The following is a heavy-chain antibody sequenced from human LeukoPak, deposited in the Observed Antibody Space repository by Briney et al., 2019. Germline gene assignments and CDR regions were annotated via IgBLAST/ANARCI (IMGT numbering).Heavy chain of an antibody. CDR2: ISGSGGST. CDR3: AKQYYGSGSYYVRFDY. D-gene: IGHD3-10*01. J-gene: IGHJ4*02. CDR1: GFTFSNYA. V-gene: IGHV3-23*01. Sequence: GGSLRLSCAASGFTFSNYAMSSVRQAPGKGLEWVSVISGSGGSTSYTDSMKGRFIISRDNSKNTLYLQMNSLRAADTAVYYCAKQYYGSGSYYVRFDYWGQGTLVTVSS.